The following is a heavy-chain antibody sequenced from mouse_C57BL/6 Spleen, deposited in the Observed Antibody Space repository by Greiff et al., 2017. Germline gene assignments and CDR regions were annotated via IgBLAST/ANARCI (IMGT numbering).Heavy chain of an antibody. CDR2: ISSGGSYT. D-gene: IGHD2-5*01. CDR3: ARQDYSNGGYAMDY. Sequence: EVKLMESGGDLVKPGGSLKLSCAASGFTFSSYGMSWVRQTPDKRLEWVATISSGGSYTYYPDSVKGRFTISRDNAKNTLYLQMSSLKSEDTAMYDCARQDYSNGGYAMDYWGQGTSGTVSS. J-gene: IGHJ4*01. V-gene: IGHV5-6*01. CDR1: GFTFSSYG.